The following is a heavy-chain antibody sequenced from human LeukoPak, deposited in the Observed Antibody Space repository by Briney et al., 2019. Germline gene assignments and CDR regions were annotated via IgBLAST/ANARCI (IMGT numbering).Heavy chain of an antibody. CDR3: AKDHLDMVRGVENWFDP. J-gene: IGHJ5*02. Sequence: PGGSLRLSCAASGFTFSNYGMRWVRQAPGKGLEWVAVISYDGSNKYYADSVKGRFTISRDNSKNTLYLQMNSLRAEDTAVYYCAKDHLDMVRGVENWFDPWGQGTLVTVSS. V-gene: IGHV3-30*18. D-gene: IGHD3-10*01. CDR2: ISYDGSNK. CDR1: GFTFSNYG.